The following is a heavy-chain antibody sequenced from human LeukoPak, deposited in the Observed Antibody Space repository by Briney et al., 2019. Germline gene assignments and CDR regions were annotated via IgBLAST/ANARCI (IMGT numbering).Heavy chain of an antibody. J-gene: IGHJ4*02. CDR1: GFTFTRNA. CDR2: IDGSGGTT. CDR3: AKAHCSSTSCSRADN. V-gene: IGHV3-23*01. D-gene: IGHD2-2*01. Sequence: GGSLRLSCAASGFTFTRNAMAWVRQAPGKGLEWVSAIDGSGGTTLYADSVKGRVTISRVQSTNTVYLQMNSLRADDTAVYYCAKAHCSSTSCSRADNWGQGTLVTVSS.